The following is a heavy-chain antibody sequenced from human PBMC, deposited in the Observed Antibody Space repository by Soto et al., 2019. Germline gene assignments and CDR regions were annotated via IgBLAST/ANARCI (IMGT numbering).Heavy chain of an antibody. Sequence: QVQPVQSGAEVKKPGASVKISCKASGHTFTGYYIHWVRQAPGQGLEWMGGINHNSGGTDYGQKFQGRVTMTRDTSISTVYMELTRLRSAATAVYYCARGKARDAEIYHWFDPGGQGTLVTVSS. J-gene: IGHJ5*02. V-gene: IGHV1-2*02. CDR3: ARGKARDAEIYHWFDP. D-gene: IGHD2-2*01. CDR1: GHTFTGYY. CDR2: INHNSGGT.